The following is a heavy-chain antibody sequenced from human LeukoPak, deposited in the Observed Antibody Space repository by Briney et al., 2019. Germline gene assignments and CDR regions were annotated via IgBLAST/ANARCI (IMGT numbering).Heavy chain of an antibody. CDR2: IYSGGST. CDR3: ARRLPTAWGADY. V-gene: IGHV3-53*01. D-gene: IGHD7-27*01. CDR1: GFTVSNIY. J-gene: IGHJ4*02. Sequence: GGSLRLSCAASGFTVSNIYMTWVRQAPGKGPEWVSVIYSGGSTYYADSVKGRFTISRDNSKNTLYLQMNSLRAEDTAVYYCARRLPTAWGADYWGQGTLVTVSS.